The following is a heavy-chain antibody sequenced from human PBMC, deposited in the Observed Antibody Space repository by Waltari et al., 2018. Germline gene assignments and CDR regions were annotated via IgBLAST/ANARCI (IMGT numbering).Heavy chain of an antibody. CDR2: ISSNGGST. V-gene: IGHV3-64*02. Sequence: EVQLVESGEGLVQPGGSLRLSCAASGFTFSSYALHWVRPAPGKGLEYVSAISSNGGSTYYADSVKGRFTISRDNSKNTLYLQMGSLRAEDMAVYYCARSKGIAAVFDYWGQGTLVTVSS. CDR1: GFTFSSYA. CDR3: ARSKGIAAVFDY. D-gene: IGHD6-13*01. J-gene: IGHJ4*02.